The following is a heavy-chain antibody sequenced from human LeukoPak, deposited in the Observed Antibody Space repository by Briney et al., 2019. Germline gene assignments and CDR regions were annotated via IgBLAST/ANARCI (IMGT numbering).Heavy chain of an antibody. CDR2: INHSGST. Sequence: PSETLSLTCAVYGGSFSDYYWSWIRQPPGKGLEWIGEINHSGSTSYNPSLKSRVTISVDTSKNQFSLNLTSVTAADTAVYYCARESLSITMVRGVIQRRFDYWGQGTLVTVSS. V-gene: IGHV4-34*01. J-gene: IGHJ4*02. CDR1: GGSFSDYY. CDR3: ARESLSITMVRGVIQRRFDY. D-gene: IGHD3-10*01.